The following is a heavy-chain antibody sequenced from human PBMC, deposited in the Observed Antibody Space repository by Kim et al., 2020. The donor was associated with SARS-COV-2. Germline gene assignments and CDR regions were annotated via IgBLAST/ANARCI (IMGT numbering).Heavy chain of an antibody. V-gene: IGHV3-53*04. D-gene: IGHD3-3*01. Sequence: GGSLRLSCAASGFTVSSNYMSWVRQAPGKGLEWVSVIYSGGSTYYADSVEGRFTISRHNSKNTLYLQMNSLRAEDTAVNYCSSPGYDVWSGYLIGDGYSYYGMDVWGQGTPVTVSS. CDR3: SSPGYDVWSGYLIGDGYSYYGMDV. CDR2: IYSGGST. J-gene: IGHJ6*02. CDR1: GFTVSSNY.